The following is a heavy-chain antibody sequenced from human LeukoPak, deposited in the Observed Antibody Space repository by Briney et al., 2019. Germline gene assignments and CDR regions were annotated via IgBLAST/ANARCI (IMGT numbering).Heavy chain of an antibody. CDR3: ARQGYNWNDVDY. V-gene: IGHV4-34*01. D-gene: IGHD1-20*01. CDR2: INHSGTT. J-gene: IGHJ4*02. CDR1: GGSFSGYY. Sequence: SETLSLTCAVYGGSFSGYYWSWIRQPPGKGLEWIGEINHSGTTNYNPSLKSRVTISVDTSKNQFSLKLSSVTAADTAVHYCARQGYNWNDVDYWGQGTLVTVSS.